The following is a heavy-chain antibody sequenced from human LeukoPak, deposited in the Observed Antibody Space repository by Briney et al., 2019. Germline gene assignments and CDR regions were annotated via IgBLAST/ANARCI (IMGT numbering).Heavy chain of an antibody. CDR3: ARVTVATIPHYFDH. Sequence: PGRSLRLSCAASGFTFDDYAMHWVRQAPGKGLEWVSGISWNSGSIGYADSVKGRFTISRDNAKNSLYLQMNSLRTEDTALYYCARVTVATIPHYFDHWGQGTLVTVSS. V-gene: IGHV3-9*01. CDR2: ISWNSGSI. D-gene: IGHD5-12*01. J-gene: IGHJ4*02. CDR1: GFTFDDYA.